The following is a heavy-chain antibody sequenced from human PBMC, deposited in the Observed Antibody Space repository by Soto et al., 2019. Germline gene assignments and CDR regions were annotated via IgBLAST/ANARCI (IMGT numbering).Heavy chain of an antibody. V-gene: IGHV1-46*01. CDR3: ARELYSCGGDCPYYMDY. J-gene: IGHJ4*02. CDR1: GDPFTDDF. D-gene: IGHD2-21*02. Sequence: ASVKVSCKTSGDPFTDDFIHWLRQAPGQGLEWMGIISLYHHSTSYAQKFQGRLTVTADTSTTTVYMDLSSLTSEDSAVYWCARELYSCGGDCPYYMDYWGQGTLVTVSS. CDR2: ISLYHHST.